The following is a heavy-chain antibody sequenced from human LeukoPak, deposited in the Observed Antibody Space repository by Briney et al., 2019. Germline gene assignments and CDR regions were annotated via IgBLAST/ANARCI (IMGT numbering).Heavy chain of an antibody. CDR1: GYTFTSYD. D-gene: IGHD3-3*01. CDR2: MNPNSGNT. V-gene: IGHV1-8*01. Sequence: ASVKVSCKASGYTFTSYDINWVRQATGQGLEWMGWMNPNSGNTGYAQKLQGRVTMTTDTSTSTAYMELRSLRSDDTAVYYCATTPFLWSGYSYYFDYWGQGTLVTVSS. CDR3: ATTPFLWSGYSYYFDY. J-gene: IGHJ4*02.